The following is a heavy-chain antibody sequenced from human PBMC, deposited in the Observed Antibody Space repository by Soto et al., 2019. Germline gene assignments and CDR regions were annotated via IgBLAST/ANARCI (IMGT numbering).Heavy chain of an antibody. V-gene: IGHV4-31*02. CDR2: IYYSGST. J-gene: IGHJ6*02. CDR1: GGSISSGGYY. D-gene: IGHD6-6*01. CDR3: ARDRGSYSSSLVGMDV. Sequence: SETLSLTXTVSGGSISSGGYYWSWIRQHPGKGLEWIGYIYYSGSTYYNPSLKSRVTISVDTSKNQFSLKLSSVTAADTAVYYRARDRGSYSSSLVGMDVWGQGTTVTVSS.